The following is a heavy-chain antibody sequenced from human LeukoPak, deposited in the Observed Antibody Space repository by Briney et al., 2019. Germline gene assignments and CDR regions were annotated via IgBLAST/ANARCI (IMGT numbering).Heavy chain of an antibody. Sequence: SETLSLTCTVSGGSISSYYWSWIRQPPWKGLEWIGRINTSGSTKYNPSLKSRVTMSADTSNNQFSLKLSSVTAADTAVYYCARSVLDETYYMDVWGKGTTVTVSS. CDR3: ARSVLDETYYMDV. CDR2: INTSGST. V-gene: IGHV4-4*07. CDR1: GGSISSYY. J-gene: IGHJ6*03. D-gene: IGHD3-16*01.